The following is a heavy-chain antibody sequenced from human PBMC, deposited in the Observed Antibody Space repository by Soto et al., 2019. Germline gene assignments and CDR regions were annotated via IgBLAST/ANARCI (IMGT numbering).Heavy chain of an antibody. Sequence: ASVKVSCKASGYTFTSYGISWVRQAPGQGLEWMGWSSAYNGNTNYAQKLQGRVTMTTDTSTSTAYMELRSLRSDDTAVYYCARTYDSSGYPHGWFDPWGQGTTVTVSS. CDR1: GYTFTSYG. D-gene: IGHD3-22*01. CDR3: ARTYDSSGYPHGWFDP. CDR2: SSAYNGNT. J-gene: IGHJ5*01. V-gene: IGHV1-18*04.